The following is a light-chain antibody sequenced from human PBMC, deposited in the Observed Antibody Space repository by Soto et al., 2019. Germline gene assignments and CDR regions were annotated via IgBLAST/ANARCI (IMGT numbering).Light chain of an antibody. CDR2: GAS. Sequence: EIVMTQSPATLSVSPGERATLSCRASQSVSSNLAWYQQKPGQAPRLLIYGASTRATGIPARFSGSGSGTDFTLTISSLQSEDFPVYYCQQYNSWPPYTFGQGTKLEIK. CDR1: QSVSSN. J-gene: IGKJ2*01. V-gene: IGKV3-15*01. CDR3: QQYNSWPPYT.